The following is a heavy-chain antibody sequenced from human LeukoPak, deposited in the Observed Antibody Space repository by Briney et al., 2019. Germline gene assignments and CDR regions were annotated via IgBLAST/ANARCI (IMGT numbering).Heavy chain of an antibody. CDR1: GGSISSDSYY. Sequence: SETLSLTCIVSGGSISSDSYYWHWIRQPPGKGLEWIGSIHYSGSTYYNPSLKSRVTMSVDTSKNQFSLKLSSVTAADTAVYYCAKSGSYYRSFDYWGQGTLVTVSS. CDR3: AKSGSYYRSFDY. D-gene: IGHD1-26*01. CDR2: IHYSGST. J-gene: IGHJ4*02. V-gene: IGHV4-39*01.